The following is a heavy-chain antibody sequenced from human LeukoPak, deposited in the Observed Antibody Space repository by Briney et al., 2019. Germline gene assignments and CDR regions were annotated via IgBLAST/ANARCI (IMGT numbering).Heavy chain of an antibody. V-gene: IGHV3-33*08. CDR1: GFAFSNCG. CDR3: ARSSPELWFGELLTWYYYYGMDV. J-gene: IGHJ6*04. D-gene: IGHD3-10*01. CDR2: ITYDGNTK. Sequence: GRSLRLSCAASGFAFSNCGMHWVRQAPGKGLEWVAVITYDGNTKYYLDSVKGRFTISRDNAKNSLYLQMNSLRAEDTAVYYCARSSPELWFGELLTWYYYYGMDVWGKGTTVTVSS.